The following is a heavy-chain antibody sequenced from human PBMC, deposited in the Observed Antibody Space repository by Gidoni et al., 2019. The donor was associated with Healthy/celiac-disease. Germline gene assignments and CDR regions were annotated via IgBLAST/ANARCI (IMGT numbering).Heavy chain of an antibody. CDR2: ISGSGGST. J-gene: IGHJ6*02. CDR1: GFTFSSYA. CDR3: AKNKVAVAGMGYYYGMDV. D-gene: IGHD6-19*01. Sequence: EVQLVESGGGLVQPGGSLRLSCAASGFTFSSYAMSWVRQAPGKGLEWVSAISGSGGSTYYADSVKGRFTISRDNSKNTLYLQMNSLRAEDTAVYYCAKNKVAVAGMGYYYGMDVWGQGTTVTVSS. V-gene: IGHV3-23*04.